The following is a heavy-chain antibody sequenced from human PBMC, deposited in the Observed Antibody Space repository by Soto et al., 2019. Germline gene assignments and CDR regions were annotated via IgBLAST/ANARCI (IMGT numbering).Heavy chain of an antibody. V-gene: IGHV3-23*01. CDR1: GFTFSSYA. Sequence: EVQLLESGGGLVQPGGSLRLSCAASGFTFSSYAMSWVRQAPGKGLEWVSAISGSGGSTYYADSVKGRFTISRDNSKNPLYLQMNSLRAEDTAVYYCAKDEVGYYDSSGYLYWGQGTTVTVSS. CDR2: ISGSGGST. J-gene: IGHJ6*02. CDR3: AKDEVGYYDSSGYLY. D-gene: IGHD3-22*01.